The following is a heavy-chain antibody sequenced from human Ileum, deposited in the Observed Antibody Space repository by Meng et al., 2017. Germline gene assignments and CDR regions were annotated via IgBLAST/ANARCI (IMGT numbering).Heavy chain of an antibody. J-gene: IGHJ4*02. D-gene: IGHD6-13*01. CDR3: AREPPAAAGTGADY. V-gene: IGHV4-31*03. Sequence: QVQLQESGPGLVKPSGTPSLSCTFSGGSISSGGYYWSWIRQPPGKGLEWIGYIYYSGTTYYNPSLKSRVTISVDTSKNQFSLKLSSVTAADTAVYYCAREPPAAAGTGADYWGQGTLVTVSS. CDR1: GGSISSGGYY. CDR2: IYYSGTT.